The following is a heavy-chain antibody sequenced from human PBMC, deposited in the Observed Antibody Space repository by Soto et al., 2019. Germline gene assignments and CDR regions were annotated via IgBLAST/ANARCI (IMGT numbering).Heavy chain of an antibody. Sequence: GESLKISCAASGFTFSSYAMHWVRQAPGKGLEYVSAISSNGGSTYYANSVKGRFTISRDNSKNTLYLQMGSLRAEDMAVYYCARDYHPGGITIFGVVFGSWGQGTMVTVSS. D-gene: IGHD3-3*01. V-gene: IGHV3-64*01. J-gene: IGHJ3*01. CDR3: ARDYHPGGITIFGVVFGS. CDR1: GFTFSSYA. CDR2: ISSNGGST.